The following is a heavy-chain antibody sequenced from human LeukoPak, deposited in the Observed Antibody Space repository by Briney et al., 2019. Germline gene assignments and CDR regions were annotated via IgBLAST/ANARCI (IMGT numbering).Heavy chain of an antibody. J-gene: IGHJ4*02. CDR3: AGLGRSGYGYYFDY. CDR2: IYYSGST. V-gene: IGHV4-39*01. Sequence: PSETLSLTCTVSGGSISSSSYYWGWIRQPPGKGLEWIGSIYYSGSTYYNPSLKSRVTISVDTSKNQFSLKLSSVTAADTAVYYCAGLGRSGYGYYFDYWGQGTLVTVSS. D-gene: IGHD3-3*01. CDR1: GGSISSSSYY.